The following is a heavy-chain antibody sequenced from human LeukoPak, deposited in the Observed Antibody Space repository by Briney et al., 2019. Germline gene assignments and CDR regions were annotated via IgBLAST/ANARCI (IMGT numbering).Heavy chain of an antibody. Sequence: PGGSLRLSCAASGFTFSSYAMSWVRQAPGKGLEWDGRIKSKTDGGTTDYAAPVKGRFTISRDDSKNTLYLQMNSLKTEDTAVYYCTTRWLQNYDAFDIWGQGTMVTVSS. J-gene: IGHJ3*02. D-gene: IGHD5-24*01. V-gene: IGHV3-15*01. CDR3: TTRWLQNYDAFDI. CDR1: GFTFSSYA. CDR2: IKSKTDGGTT.